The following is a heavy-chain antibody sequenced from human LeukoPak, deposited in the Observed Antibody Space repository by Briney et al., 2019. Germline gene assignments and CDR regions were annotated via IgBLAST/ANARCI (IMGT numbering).Heavy chain of an antibody. Sequence: GGSLRLSCAASGFTFSSYGMHWVRQAPGKGLEWVAFIRYDGSNKYYADSVKGRFTISRDNSKNTLYLQMNSLRAEDTAVYYCAKVGIAAAGKDRAYFDYWAREPWSPSPQ. CDR2: IRYDGSNK. V-gene: IGHV3-30*02. J-gene: IGHJ4*02. CDR3: AKVGIAAAGKDRAYFDY. CDR1: GFTFSSYG. D-gene: IGHD6-13*01.